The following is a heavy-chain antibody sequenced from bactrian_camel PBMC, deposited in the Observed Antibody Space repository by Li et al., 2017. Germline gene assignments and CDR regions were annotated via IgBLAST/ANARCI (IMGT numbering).Heavy chain of an antibody. CDR3: VGDYYIVDYSDYGPPC. D-gene: IGHD4*01. V-gene: IGHV3S25*01. Sequence: QLVESGGASVQAGRSLRLSCKITGDPYSSNCRAWFRQAPGKEREGVASAYTAGDSTNYADPVKGRLTISQDNAKNTVYLQMNSLKPEDTAVYYCVGDYYIVDYSDYGPPCGGQGTQVTVS. CDR1: GDPYSSNC. CDR2: AYTAGDST. J-gene: IGHJ4*01.